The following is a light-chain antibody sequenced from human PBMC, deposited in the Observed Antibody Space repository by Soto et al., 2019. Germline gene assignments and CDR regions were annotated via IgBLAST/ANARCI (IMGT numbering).Light chain of an antibody. J-gene: IGKJ4*01. CDR1: QTISRA. V-gene: IGKV1-39*01. Sequence: DIQMTQSTSSLSASVGDRVTITCRASQTISRALNWYQRKPGKAPKLLIYAASILQSGVPSRFSGSGSGTDFILTISSLQPEDFATYYCQQSYSTPTFGGGTKV. CDR3: QQSYSTPT. CDR2: AAS.